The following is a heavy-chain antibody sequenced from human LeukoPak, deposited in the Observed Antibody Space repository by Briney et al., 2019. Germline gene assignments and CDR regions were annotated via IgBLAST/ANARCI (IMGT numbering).Heavy chain of an antibody. V-gene: IGHV5-51*01. J-gene: IGHJ4*02. CDR3: ARSIAAAGTYVDY. CDR2: IYPGDSDT. CDR1: GYSFTSYW. D-gene: IGHD6-13*01. Sequence: GASLKISCKGSGYSFTSYWIGWVRQMPGKGLEWMGIIYPGDSDTRYSSSFQGQVTISADKSISTAYLQWSSLKASDTAMYYCARSIAAAGTYVDYWGQGTLVTVSS.